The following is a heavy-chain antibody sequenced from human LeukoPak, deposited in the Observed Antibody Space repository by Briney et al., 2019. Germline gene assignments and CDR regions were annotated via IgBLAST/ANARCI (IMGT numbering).Heavy chain of an antibody. J-gene: IGHJ5*02. CDR3: ARESEGYWFDP. CDR1: GGTFSSYV. CDR2: IIPIFGTA. Sequence: SVKVSCKASGGTFSSYVISWVRQVPGQGLEWMGRIIPIFGTANYAQKFQGRVTITADESTSTAYMELSSLRSEDTAVYYCARESEGYWFDPWGQGTLVTVSS. V-gene: IGHV1-69*15.